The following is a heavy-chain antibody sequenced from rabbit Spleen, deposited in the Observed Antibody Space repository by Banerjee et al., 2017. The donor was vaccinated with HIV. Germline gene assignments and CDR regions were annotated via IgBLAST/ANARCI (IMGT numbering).Heavy chain of an antibody. D-gene: IGHD4-1*01. Sequence: QEQLEESGGDLVKPGASLTLTCKASGLDLSSRYWICWVRQAPGKGLEWIACIDVAKYGTTYYTSWAKGRFTISKTSSTTVTLQMTSLTAADTATYFCARETSSGWGVVSYYFNLWGQGTLVTVS. CDR3: ARETSSGWGVVSYYFNL. CDR2: IDVAKYGTT. CDR1: GLDLSSRYW. J-gene: IGHJ4*01. V-gene: IGHV1S45*01.